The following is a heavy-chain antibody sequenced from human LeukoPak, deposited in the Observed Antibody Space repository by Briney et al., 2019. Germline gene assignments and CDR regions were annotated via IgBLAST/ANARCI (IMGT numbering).Heavy chain of an antibody. V-gene: IGHV3-9*01. CDR1: GFTFDDYV. Sequence: GRSLRLSCAASGFTFDDYVMHWVRQAPGKGLEWVSGISWNSGSIGYADSVKGRFTISRDNAKNSLYLQMNSLRAEDTALYYCAKDKYLTVTTSQGLDYWGQGTLVTVSS. D-gene: IGHD4-17*01. CDR3: AKDKYLTVTTSQGLDY. CDR2: ISWNSGSI. J-gene: IGHJ4*02.